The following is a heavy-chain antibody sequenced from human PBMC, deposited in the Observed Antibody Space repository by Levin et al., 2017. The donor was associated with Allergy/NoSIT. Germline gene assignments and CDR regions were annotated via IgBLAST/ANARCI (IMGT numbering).Heavy chain of an antibody. CDR1: GFTFSSYS. Sequence: GGSLRLSCAASGFTFSSYSMNWVRQAPGKGLEWVSSISSSSSYIYYADSVKGRFTISRDNAKNSLYLQMNSLRAEDTAVYYCARFAHRPCSSTSCPNHYYYYYGMDVWGQGTTVTV. D-gene: IGHD2-2*01. J-gene: IGHJ6*02. V-gene: IGHV3-21*01. CDR3: ARFAHRPCSSTSCPNHYYYYYGMDV. CDR2: ISSSSSYI.